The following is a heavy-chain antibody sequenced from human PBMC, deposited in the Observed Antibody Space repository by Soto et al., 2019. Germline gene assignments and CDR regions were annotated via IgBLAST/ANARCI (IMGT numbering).Heavy chain of an antibody. CDR3: ARHVRGATWAYFDF. Sequence: TSETLSLTCAVYGGSFSGYYWSWIRQPPGKGLEWIGEINHSGSTNYNPSLKSRVTISVDTSKNQFSLNLSSVTAADTAVYYCARHVRGATWAYFDFWGQGTLVTVSS. V-gene: IGHV4-34*01. J-gene: IGHJ4*02. D-gene: IGHD1-26*01. CDR1: GGSFSGYY. CDR2: INHSGST.